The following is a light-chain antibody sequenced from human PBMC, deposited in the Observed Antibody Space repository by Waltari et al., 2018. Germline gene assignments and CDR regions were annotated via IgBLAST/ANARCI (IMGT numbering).Light chain of an antibody. CDR2: GKN. CDR3: NSRDTSGKXXX. V-gene: IGLV3-19*01. Sequence: SSELTQDPVVSVALGQTVTITCKGRSXAXXXANWYKQRPGQAPVLVFYGKNSRPSGIPDRFSGSNSGNSASLTITGTQAEXEAAYYCNSRDTSGKXXXFXGGTKLTVL. J-gene: IGLJ2*01. CDR1: SXAXXX.